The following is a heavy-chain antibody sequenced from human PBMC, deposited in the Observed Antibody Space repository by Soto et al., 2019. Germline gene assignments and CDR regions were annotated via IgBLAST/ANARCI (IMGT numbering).Heavy chain of an antibody. CDR2: ITGSGHTT. CDR1: GLPFSRYA. V-gene: IGHV3-64D*06. J-gene: IGHJ6*02. Sequence: PGGSLRLSCSASGLPFSRYAMHWVRQAPGRGLEYVSAITGSGHTTYYAYSVKGRFTISRDNSKNTLYLQMNSLRAEDTAIYYCAKGDKQWRGGYYGMDVWGQGTTVTVSS. D-gene: IGHD6-19*01. CDR3: AKGDKQWRGGYYGMDV.